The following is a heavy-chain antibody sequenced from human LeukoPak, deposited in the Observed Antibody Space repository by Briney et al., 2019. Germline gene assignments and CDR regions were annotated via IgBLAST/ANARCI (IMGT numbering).Heavy chain of an antibody. Sequence: GGSLRLSCAASGFTFSSYSMNWVRQAPGKGLEWVSCISSSSSYIYYADSVKGRFTISRDNAKNSLYLQMNSLRAEDTAVYNCARAALLTYSYGLNYYFDYWGQGTLVTVSS. J-gene: IGHJ4*02. CDR3: ARAALLTYSYGLNYYFDY. CDR2: ISSSSSYI. V-gene: IGHV3-21*01. D-gene: IGHD5-18*01. CDR1: GFTFSSYS.